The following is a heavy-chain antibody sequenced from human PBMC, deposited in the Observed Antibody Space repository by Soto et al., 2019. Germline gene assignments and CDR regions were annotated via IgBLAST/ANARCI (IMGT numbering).Heavy chain of an antibody. D-gene: IGHD1-1*01. CDR1: GGTFGNFT. CDR3: ARWSHWNPLYYSGMDV. CDR2: IIPLFQTA. V-gene: IGHV1-69*01. J-gene: IGHJ6*02. Sequence: QVQPVQSGAEVKKPGSSVKVSCKASGGTFGNFTISWVRQAPGQGPEWMGGIIPLFQTANYALKFQGRVKITADDSKSTAYMELKSLRSEDTAVYYCARWSHWNPLYYSGMDVWGQGTTVIVSS.